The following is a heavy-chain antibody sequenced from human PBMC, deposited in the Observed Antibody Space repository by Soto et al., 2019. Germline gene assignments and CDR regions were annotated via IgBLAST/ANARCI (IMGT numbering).Heavy chain of an antibody. CDR1: GGSISSSSYY. D-gene: IGHD6-19*01. CDR2: IYYSGST. V-gene: IGHV4-39*01. J-gene: IGHJ5*02. Sequence: PSETLSLTCTVSGGSISSSSYYWGWIRQPPGKGLEWIGSIYYSGSTYYNPSLKSRVTISVDTSKNQFSLKLSSVTAADTAVYYCARQQPMSGWYDYLLDPWGQGTLVTVSS. CDR3: ARQQPMSGWYDYLLDP.